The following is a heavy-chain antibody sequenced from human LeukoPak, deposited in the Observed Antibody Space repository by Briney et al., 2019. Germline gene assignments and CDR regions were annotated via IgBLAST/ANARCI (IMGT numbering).Heavy chain of an antibody. CDR1: GFTFSSYG. J-gene: IGHJ4*02. V-gene: IGHV3-30*02. CDR2: IRYDGSNK. CDR3: VVAVAGYFDY. D-gene: IGHD6-19*01. Sequence: PGGSLRLSCAASGFTFSSYGMHWVRQAPGKGLEWVAFIRYDGSNKYYADSVKGRFTISRDNSKNTLYLQMNSLRAGDTAVYYCVVAVAGYFDYWGQGTLVTVSS.